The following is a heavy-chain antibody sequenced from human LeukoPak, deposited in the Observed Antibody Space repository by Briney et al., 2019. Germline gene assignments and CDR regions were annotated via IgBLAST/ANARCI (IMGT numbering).Heavy chain of an antibody. D-gene: IGHD6-13*01. V-gene: IGHV1-69*04. CDR1: LGTLSRYA. Sequence: GSSLTVSCKASLGTLSRYAISWVRQAPGQGLEWMGRIIPIIGIANYAQKFQGRVTITADKSTSTAYIELCSLRSEDTAVYYCAREVLRIAAAGKDYWGQGTLVTVSS. CDR3: AREVLRIAAAGKDY. CDR2: IIPIIGIA. J-gene: IGHJ4*02.